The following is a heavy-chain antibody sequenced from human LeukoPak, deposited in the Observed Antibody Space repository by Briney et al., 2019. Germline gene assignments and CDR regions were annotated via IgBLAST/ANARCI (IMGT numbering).Heavy chain of an antibody. D-gene: IGHD2-2*01. CDR2: IYYSGST. CDR1: GGSISSSSYY. J-gene: IGHJ4*02. V-gene: IGHV4-39*01. Sequence: SETLSLTCTVSGGSISSSSYYWGWIRQPPGKGLEWIGSIYYSGSTYYNPSLKSRVTISVDTSKNQFSLKLSSVTAADTAVYYCARRYAHHKSSYYFDYWGQGTLVTVSS. CDR3: ARRYAHHKSSYYFDY.